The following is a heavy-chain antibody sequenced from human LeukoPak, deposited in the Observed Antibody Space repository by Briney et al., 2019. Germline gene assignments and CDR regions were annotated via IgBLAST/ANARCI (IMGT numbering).Heavy chain of an antibody. CDR1: GGSISSYY. V-gene: IGHV4-4*07. D-gene: IGHD1-26*01. Sequence: PSETLSLTCTVSGGSISSYYWSWIRQPAGKGLEWIGRIYTSGSTNYNPSLKSRVTMSVDTSKNQFSLKLSSVTAADTAVYYYARDRGPSGSYYDAFDIWGQGTMVTVSS. J-gene: IGHJ3*02. CDR2: IYTSGST. CDR3: ARDRGPSGSYYDAFDI.